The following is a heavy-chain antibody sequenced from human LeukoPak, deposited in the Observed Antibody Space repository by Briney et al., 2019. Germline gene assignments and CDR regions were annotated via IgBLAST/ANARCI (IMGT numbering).Heavy chain of an antibody. D-gene: IGHD3-22*01. CDR2: IYYSGST. J-gene: IGHJ4*02. V-gene: IGHV4-39*07. CDR3: ARDRGTYYYHSSAYFDY. CDR1: GGSISSSSYY. Sequence: SETLSLTCTVSGGSISSSSYYWGWIRQPPGKGLEWIGSIYYSGSTYYNPSLKSRVTISVDTSKSQFSLKLSSVTAADTAVYYCARDRGTYYYHSSAYFDYWGQGTLVTVSS.